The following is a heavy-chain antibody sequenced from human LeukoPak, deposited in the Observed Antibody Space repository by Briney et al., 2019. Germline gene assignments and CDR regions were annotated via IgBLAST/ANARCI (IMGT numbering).Heavy chain of an antibody. J-gene: IGHJ4*02. CDR2: INPSGGST. D-gene: IGHD1-26*01. CDR3: ARSINAGATPLDYFDY. CDR1: GYIFTSYY. V-gene: IGHV1-46*01. Sequence: GASVKVSCKASGYIFTSYYMHWVRQAPGQGLEWMGIINPSGGSTSYAQKFQGRVTMTRDTSTSTVYMELSSLRSEDTAVYYCARSINAGATPLDYFDYWGQGTLVTVSS.